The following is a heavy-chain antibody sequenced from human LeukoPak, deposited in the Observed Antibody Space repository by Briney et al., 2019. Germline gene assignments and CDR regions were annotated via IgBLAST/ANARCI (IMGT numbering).Heavy chain of an antibody. J-gene: IGHJ3*02. Sequence: PGGSLRLSCAASGFTFSSYGMHWVRQAPGKGLEWVAFIRYDGSNKYYADSVKGRFTISRDNSKNTLYLQMNSLRAEDTAVYYCAKDNRPPYCSGGSCDSDDAFDIWGQGTMVTVSS. CDR3: AKDNRPPYCSGGSCDSDDAFDI. CDR2: IRYDGSNK. V-gene: IGHV3-30*02. CDR1: GFTFSSYG. D-gene: IGHD2-15*01.